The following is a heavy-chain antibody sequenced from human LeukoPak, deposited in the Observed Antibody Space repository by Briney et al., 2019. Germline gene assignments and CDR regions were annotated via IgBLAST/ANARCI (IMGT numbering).Heavy chain of an antibody. J-gene: IGHJ3*02. CDR3: ATSYYDILTGYSHDAFDI. D-gene: IGHD3-9*01. V-gene: IGHV4-59*04. CDR2: IYYSGST. CDR1: GGSISSYY. Sequence: SETLSLTCTVSGGSISSYYWSWIRQPPGKGLEWIGYIYYSGSTYYNPSLKSRVTISVDTSKNQFSLKLSSVTAADTAVYYCATSYYDILTGYSHDAFDIWGQGTMVTVSS.